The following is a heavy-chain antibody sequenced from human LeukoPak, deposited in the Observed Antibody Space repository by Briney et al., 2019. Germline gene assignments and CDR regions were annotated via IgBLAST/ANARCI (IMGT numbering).Heavy chain of an antibody. CDR2: ISAYNGNT. Sequence: ASVKVSCKASGYTFTSYGISWLRQAPGQGLEWMGWISAYNGNTNYAQKLQGRVTMTTDTSTSTAYMELRSLRSDDTAVYYCARGHDSDLHNCFEPWGQGTLVTVSS. CDR1: GYTFTSYG. J-gene: IGHJ5*02. V-gene: IGHV1-18*01. D-gene: IGHD2-15*01. CDR3: ARGHDSDLHNCFEP.